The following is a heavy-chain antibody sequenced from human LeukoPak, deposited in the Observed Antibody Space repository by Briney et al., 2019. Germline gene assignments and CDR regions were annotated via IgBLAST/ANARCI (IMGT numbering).Heavy chain of an antibody. CDR2: INTSGGTT. J-gene: IGHJ4*02. CDR3: AKGLISTWYDY. CDR1: GFTFSSYA. Sequence: GGSLRLSCAASGFTFSSYAMSWVRQAPGKGLEWVSVINTSGGTTYYADSVKGRFTTSRDNSKNTLFLQMNSLRAEDTAVYYCAKGLISTWYDYWGQGTLVTVSS. D-gene: IGHD6-13*01. V-gene: IGHV3-23*01.